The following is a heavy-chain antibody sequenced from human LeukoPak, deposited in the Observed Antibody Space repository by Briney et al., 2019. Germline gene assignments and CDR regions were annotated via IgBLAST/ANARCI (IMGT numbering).Heavy chain of an antibody. Sequence: SGGSLRLSCVASGFTVSSNYMSWVRQAPGKGLEWVSVIYSGGSTNYADSVKGRFTISRDNSKNTLYLQMNSLRAEDTAVYYCARAMGSGSYSFDYWGQGTLVTVSS. V-gene: IGHV3-66*01. D-gene: IGHD3-10*01. CDR2: IYSGGST. CDR3: ARAMGSGSYSFDY. CDR1: GFTVSSNY. J-gene: IGHJ4*02.